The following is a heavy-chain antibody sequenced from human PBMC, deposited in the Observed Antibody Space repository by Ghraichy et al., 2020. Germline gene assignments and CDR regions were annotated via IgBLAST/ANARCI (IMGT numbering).Heavy chain of an antibody. CDR3: AAVSTAMLEGHAFDI. V-gene: IGHV1-58*01. CDR2: IVVGSGNT. D-gene: IGHD5-18*01. J-gene: IGHJ3*02. Sequence: SVKVSCKASGFTFTSSAVQWVRQARGQRLEWIGWIVVGSGNTNYAQKFQERVTITRDMSTSTAYMELSSLRSEDTAVYYCAAVSTAMLEGHAFDIWGQGTIFTVSS. CDR1: GFTFTSSA.